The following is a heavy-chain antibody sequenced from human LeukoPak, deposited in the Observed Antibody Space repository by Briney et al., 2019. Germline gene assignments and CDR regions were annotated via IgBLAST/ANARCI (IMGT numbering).Heavy chain of an antibody. CDR2: IYSGGST. J-gene: IGHJ4*02. D-gene: IGHD3-9*01. V-gene: IGHV3-66*01. CDR3: AKNGILTGYYPTFDY. Sequence: GSLRLSCSASEFTVSSNYLSWVRQAPGKGLEWVSVIYSGGSTYYADSVKGRFTISRDNSKNTLYLQMNSLRAEDTAVYYCAKNGILTGYYPTFDYWGQGTLVTVSS. CDR1: EFTVSSNY.